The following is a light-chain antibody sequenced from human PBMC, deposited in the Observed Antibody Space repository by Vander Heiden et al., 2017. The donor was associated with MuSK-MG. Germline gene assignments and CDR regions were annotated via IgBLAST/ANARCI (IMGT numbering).Light chain of an antibody. CDR3: QAWDSSTLV. CDR1: KLGDKY. V-gene: IGLV3-1*01. CDR2: QDS. J-gene: IGLJ2*01. Sequence: SYELTQPPSLSVSPGQTASITCSGDKLGDKYACWYQQKPGQSPGLVIYQDSKRPSGIPERVSGSNSGNTAPLTISGTQAMDEADYYCQAWDSSTLVFGGGTQLTV.